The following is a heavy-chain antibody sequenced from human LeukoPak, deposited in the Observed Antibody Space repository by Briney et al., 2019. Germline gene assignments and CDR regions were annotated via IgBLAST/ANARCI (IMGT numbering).Heavy chain of an antibody. Sequence: GGSLRLSCAASGFNFDNAWMYWVRQAPGKGLEWVGRIKSKIDGGAIDYATPVKGRFTMSRDDSKNTLYLQMNSLKTEDTAIYYCTTDTFYMNGLDPWGQGTLVIVSS. CDR3: TTDTFYMNGLDP. V-gene: IGHV3-15*07. D-gene: IGHD2/OR15-2a*01. J-gene: IGHJ5*02. CDR2: IKSKIDGGAI. CDR1: GFNFDNAW.